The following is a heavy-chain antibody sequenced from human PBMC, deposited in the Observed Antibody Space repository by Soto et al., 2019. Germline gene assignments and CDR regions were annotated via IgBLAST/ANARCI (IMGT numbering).Heavy chain of an antibody. D-gene: IGHD3-22*01. J-gene: IGHJ5*02. CDR1: GFTFSDYG. CDR2: ISGSGDTT. CDR3: APSRFPPDSIGGHWFDP. V-gene: IGHV3-23*01. Sequence: GGSLRLSCAASGFTFSDYGMAWLRQAPGKGLEWVSAISGSGDTTYYADSVKGRFTISRDNSKNTLYLQMNSLRVEETAVYYCAPSRFPPDSIGGHWFDPWGQGTLVTVSS.